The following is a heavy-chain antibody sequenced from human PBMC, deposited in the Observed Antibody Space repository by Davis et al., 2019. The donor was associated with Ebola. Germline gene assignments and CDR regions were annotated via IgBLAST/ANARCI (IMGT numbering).Heavy chain of an antibody. J-gene: IGHJ3*02. Sequence: SETLSLTCVVYCGSFSGYYWSWIRQPSGKGLEWIGEINHSGSTNYNPSLKSRVTISVDTSKNQFSLKLSSVTAADTAVYYCARRNSSGWLSDAFDIWGQGTMVTVSS. D-gene: IGHD6-19*01. CDR2: INHSGST. CDR3: ARRNSSGWLSDAFDI. CDR1: CGSFSGYY. V-gene: IGHV4-34*01.